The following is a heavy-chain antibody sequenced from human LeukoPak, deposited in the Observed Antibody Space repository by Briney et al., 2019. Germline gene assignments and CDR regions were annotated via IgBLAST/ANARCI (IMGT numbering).Heavy chain of an antibody. CDR2: ISSSSSYI. Sequence: PGGSLRLSCAASGFTFSLYTMNWVRQAPGKGLEWVSAISSSSSYIYYADSVKGRFTISRDNAKNSLYLEMDTLGAEDTAVYYCARGTYNSDSSGYYYGYWGQGTLVTVSS. CDR1: GFTFSLYT. CDR3: ARGTYNSDSSGYYYGY. V-gene: IGHV3-21*01. J-gene: IGHJ4*02. D-gene: IGHD3-22*01.